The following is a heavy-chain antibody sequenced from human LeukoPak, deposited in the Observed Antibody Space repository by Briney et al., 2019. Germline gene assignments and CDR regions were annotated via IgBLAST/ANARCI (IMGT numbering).Heavy chain of an antibody. CDR1: GFSFSSYS. D-gene: IGHD7-27*01. Sequence: SGGSLRLSCAASGFSFSSYSMNWVRQAPGRGLEWLSYISSSGSTIYYADSVKGRFTISRDNAKNSLNLQMNSLRAEDTAVYYCARDGTWGSFDYWGQGTLVTVSS. CDR2: ISSSGSTI. CDR3: ARDGTWGSFDY. J-gene: IGHJ4*02. V-gene: IGHV3-48*01.